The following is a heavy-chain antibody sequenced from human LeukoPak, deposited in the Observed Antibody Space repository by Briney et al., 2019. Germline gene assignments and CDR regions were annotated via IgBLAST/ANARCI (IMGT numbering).Heavy chain of an antibody. J-gene: IGHJ4*02. D-gene: IGHD2-2*02. CDR1: GFTFSSYA. CDR2: ISGSGGST. Sequence: GGSLRLSCAASGFTFSSYAMSWVRQAPGKGLEWVSAISGSGGSTYYADSVKGRFTISRDNSKNTLYLQMNSLRAEDTAVYYCAKGAKYCSSTSCYTAAYWGQGTLVTVSS. V-gene: IGHV3-23*01. CDR3: AKGAKYCSSTSCYTAAY.